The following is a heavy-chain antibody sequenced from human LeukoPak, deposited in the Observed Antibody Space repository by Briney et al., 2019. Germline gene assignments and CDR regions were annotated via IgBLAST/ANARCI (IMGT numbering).Heavy chain of an antibody. Sequence: ASVKVSCKASGYTFTSYDINWVRQATGQGLEWMGWMNPNSGNTGYAQRFQGRVTMTRDTSISTAYMELSSLRSEDTAVHYCARDSSVNAFDMWGQGTMVTVSS. V-gene: IGHV1-8*01. CDR1: GYTFTSYD. CDR2: MNPNSGNT. D-gene: IGHD6-19*01. CDR3: ARDSSVNAFDM. J-gene: IGHJ3*02.